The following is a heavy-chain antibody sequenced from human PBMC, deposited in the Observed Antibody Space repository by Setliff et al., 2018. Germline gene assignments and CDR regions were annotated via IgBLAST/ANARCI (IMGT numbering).Heavy chain of an antibody. CDR1: GYSFTGYY. J-gene: IGHJ5*02. CDR3: ARSKVEAAMVKHNWFDP. V-gene: IGHV1-2*02. D-gene: IGHD5-18*01. CDR2: INLNGGGT. Sequence: GASVKVSCKASGYSFTGYYMHWVRQDPGQGLEWMGWINLNGGGTNYAQNFQGRVSMTRNTSISTAYMELNSLTSEDTAVYYCARSKVEAAMVKHNWFDPWGQGTLVTVSS.